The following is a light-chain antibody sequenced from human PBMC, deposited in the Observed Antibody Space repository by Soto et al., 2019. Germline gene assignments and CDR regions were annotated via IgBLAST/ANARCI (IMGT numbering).Light chain of an antibody. CDR1: NSDVGAYNY. CDR2: EVS. Sequence: SVLAQPPSASGSPGQSGTITGTGTNSDVGAYNYVSWYQHHPGKAPKFLIYEVSRRPFGVPDRFSGSKSGNTASLTVSGLKYKHEPHYYCTSHAGPNESVFSGGSQLTPL. CDR3: TSHAGPNESV. V-gene: IGLV2-8*01. J-gene: IGLJ7*02.